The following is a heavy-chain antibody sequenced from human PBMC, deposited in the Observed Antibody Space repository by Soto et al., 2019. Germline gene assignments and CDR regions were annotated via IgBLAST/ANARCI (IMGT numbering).Heavy chain of an antibody. CDR1: GDSINNYF. J-gene: IGHJ6*02. CDR3: ARARQRDTGRGLDV. CDR2: ISYSGST. Sequence: QVQLQESGPGLVKPSETMSLTCTISGDSINNYFWNWIRQPPGKGLEWIGYISYSGSTSYNPSLQSRATISSDTSKNQFSLQLSSVTAADTAVYYCARARQRDTGRGLDVWGQGTTVTVS. V-gene: IGHV4-59*01. D-gene: IGHD5-18*01.